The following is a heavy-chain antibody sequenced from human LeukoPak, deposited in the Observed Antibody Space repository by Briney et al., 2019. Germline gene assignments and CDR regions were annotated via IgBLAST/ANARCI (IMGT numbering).Heavy chain of an antibody. CDR1: GDSVSSGSSY. Sequence: SETLSLTCIVSGDSVSSGSSYWSWLRQPPEKGLEWIGYVYYSGSTNYNPSLKSRVTISVDTSKNQFSLNLNSVTAADTAVYHCARGGCSGGSCREGYFDYWGQGTLVTVSS. J-gene: IGHJ4*02. V-gene: IGHV4-61*01. D-gene: IGHD2-15*01. CDR3: ARGGCSGGSCREGYFDY. CDR2: VYYSGST.